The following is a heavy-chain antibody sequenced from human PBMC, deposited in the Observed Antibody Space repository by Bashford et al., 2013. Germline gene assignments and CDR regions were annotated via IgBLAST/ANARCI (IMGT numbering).Heavy chain of an antibody. Sequence: VRQASRQGAGVVAVISYDGSNKYYADSVKGRFTISRDNSKNTLYLQMNSLRAEDTAVYYCARDRVGVRKWELLRSNAFDIWGQGTMVTVSS. D-gene: IGHD1-26*01. CDR2: ISYDGSNK. CDR3: ARDRVGVRKWELLRSNAFDI. J-gene: IGHJ3*02. V-gene: IGHV3-30-3*01.